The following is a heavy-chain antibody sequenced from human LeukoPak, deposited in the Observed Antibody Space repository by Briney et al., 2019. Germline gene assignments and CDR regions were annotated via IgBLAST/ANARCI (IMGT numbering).Heavy chain of an antibody. V-gene: IGHV4-39*07. CDR1: GGSISSSSYY. J-gene: IGHJ5*02. Sequence: PSETLSLTCTVSGGSISSSSYYWGWIRQPPGKGLEWIGSIYYSGSTYYNPSLKSRVTISVDTSKNQFSLKLSSVTAADTVVYYCARDSSHVTVLRFLEWLPNWFDPWGQGTLATVSS. CDR2: IYYSGST. CDR3: ARDSSHVTVLRFLEWLPNWFDP. D-gene: IGHD3-3*01.